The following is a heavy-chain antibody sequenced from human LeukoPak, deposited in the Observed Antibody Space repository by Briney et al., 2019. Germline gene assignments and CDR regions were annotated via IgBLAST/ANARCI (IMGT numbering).Heavy chain of an antibody. Sequence: SETLSLTCTVSGGSISSYYWSWIRQPPGKGLEWIGYIYYSGSTNYNPSLKSRVTISVDTSKNQFSLKLSSVTAADTAVYYCARGEYCSSTSCLGDDAFDIWGQGTMVTVSS. V-gene: IGHV4-59*12. CDR1: GGSISSYY. J-gene: IGHJ3*02. D-gene: IGHD2-2*01. CDR2: IYYSGST. CDR3: ARGEYCSSTSCLGDDAFDI.